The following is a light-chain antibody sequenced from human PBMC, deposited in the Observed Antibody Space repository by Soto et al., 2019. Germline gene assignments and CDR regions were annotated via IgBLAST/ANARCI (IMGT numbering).Light chain of an antibody. CDR1: QSVSSY. CDR2: DAS. V-gene: IGKV3-11*01. Sequence: EIVLTQYQAHLSLSPCDRATLSCRSSQSVSSYLAWYQQKPGQAPRLLIYDASNRATGIPARFSGSGSGTDFTLTISSLEPEDFAVYYCQQRSNWPPITFGQGTRLEIK. J-gene: IGKJ5*01. CDR3: QQRSNWPPIT.